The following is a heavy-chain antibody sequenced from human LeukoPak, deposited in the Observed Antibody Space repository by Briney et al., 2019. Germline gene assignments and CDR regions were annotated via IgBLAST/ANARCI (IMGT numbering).Heavy chain of an antibody. CDR1: GYTFTSYD. CDR2: MNPNSGNT. D-gene: IGHD3-3*01. J-gene: IGHJ4*02. Sequence: ASVKVSCKASGYTFTSYDINWVRQATGQGLEWMGWMNPNSGNTGYAQKFQGRVTITRNTSISTAYMELSSLRSEDTAVYYCARARITIFGVVYYFDYWGQGTLVTVSS. CDR3: ARARITIFGVVYYFDY. V-gene: IGHV1-8*03.